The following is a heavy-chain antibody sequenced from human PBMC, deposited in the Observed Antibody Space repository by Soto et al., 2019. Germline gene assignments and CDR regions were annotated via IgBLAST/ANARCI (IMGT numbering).Heavy chain of an antibody. V-gene: IGHV4-31*03. J-gene: IGHJ5*02. Sequence: QVQLQESGPGLVKPSQTLSLTCTVSGGSISSGGYYWSWIRQHPGKGLEWIGYIYYSGSTYYNPSLKSRVTISVDPSKNQFSLKLSSVTAADTAVYYCARQGGDYFPFGNWFDPWGQGTLVTVSS. CDR2: IYYSGST. CDR3: ARQGGDYFPFGNWFDP. D-gene: IGHD4-17*01. CDR1: GGSISSGGYY.